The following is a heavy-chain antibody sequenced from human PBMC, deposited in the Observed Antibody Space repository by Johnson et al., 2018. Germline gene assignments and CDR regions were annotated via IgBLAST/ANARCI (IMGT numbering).Heavy chain of an antibody. J-gene: IGHJ6*03. CDR3: AKDGKTGRYYYQYVDV. Sequence: VQLVESGGTLVQXGRSLRLSCAASGFIFHHYAMHWVRQVPGKGPEWGSGISWNGTVIGYADSVKGGFTSSRDNARNSLCLQMNSLRVEDTAFYYCAKDGKTGRYYYQYVDVWGKGTMVTVSS. CDR1: GFIFHHYA. CDR2: ISWNGTVI. D-gene: IGHD3-9*01. V-gene: IGHV3-9*01.